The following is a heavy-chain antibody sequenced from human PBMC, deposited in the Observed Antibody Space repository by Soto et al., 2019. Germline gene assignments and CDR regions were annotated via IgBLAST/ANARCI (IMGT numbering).Heavy chain of an antibody. J-gene: IGHJ6*02. Sequence: WTWIRQPPGKGLEWIGSIYYSGRPDYNPSLESRVTISVDSSQNQFSVTLTSVTAADTAVYYCARSGRNASGNYYSYYYAMDGWGQGTTVTVSS. D-gene: IGHD3-10*01. V-gene: IGHV4-59*01. CDR2: IYYSGRP. CDR3: ARSGRNASGNYYSYYYAMDG.